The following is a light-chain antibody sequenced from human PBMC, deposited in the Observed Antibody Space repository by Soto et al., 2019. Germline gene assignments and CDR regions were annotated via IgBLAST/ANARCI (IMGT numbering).Light chain of an antibody. Sequence: QAVLTQPASVSGSPGQSITISCTGTSSDVGSYNLVSWYQQHPGKAPKLMIYELSKRPSGVSNRFSGSKSGNTASLTISGLQAEDEADYYCCSYAGSFVVFGGGTKLTVL. V-gene: IGLV2-23*02. CDR3: CSYAGSFVV. CDR1: SSDVGSYNL. CDR2: ELS. J-gene: IGLJ2*01.